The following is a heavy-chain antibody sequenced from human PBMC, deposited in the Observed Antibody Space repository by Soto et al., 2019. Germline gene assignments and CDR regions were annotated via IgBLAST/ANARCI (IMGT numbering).Heavy chain of an antibody. D-gene: IGHD6-6*01. J-gene: IGHJ3*02. CDR1: GGAISSGDYY. Sequence: QVQLQESGPGLVKPSQTLSLTCSVSGGAISSGDYYWSWIRQPPGKGLEWIAYIYYSGIIYYSPSLKSRVTMSRDTSKNQFFLNLDSVTAADTAVYYCAREVGEVDYSSSSDAFDIWGQGTMVTVSS. V-gene: IGHV4-30-4*01. CDR3: AREVGEVDYSSSSDAFDI. CDR2: IYYSGII.